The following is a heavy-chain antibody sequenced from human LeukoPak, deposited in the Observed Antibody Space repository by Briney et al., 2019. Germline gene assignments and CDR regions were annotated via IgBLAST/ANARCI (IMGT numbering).Heavy chain of an antibody. CDR2: ISAYNGNT. Sequence: ASVKVSCKASGYTFTSYGISWVRQAPGQGLEWMGWISAYNGNTDYSQKVQGRVTMTTDTSTSTAYMELRSLSSDDTAVYYCARDFRDSSGYYYASRDWGQGTLVTVSS. J-gene: IGHJ4*02. V-gene: IGHV1-18*01. CDR3: ARDFRDSSGYYYASRD. D-gene: IGHD3-22*01. CDR1: GYTFTSYG.